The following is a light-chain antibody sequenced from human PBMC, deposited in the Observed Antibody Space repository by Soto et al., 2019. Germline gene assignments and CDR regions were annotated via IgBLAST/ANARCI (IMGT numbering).Light chain of an antibody. Sequence: EVTPSRSDRSASVGARVTINCRASQSISTWLAGYQQKIGKAPKLLIYDASTLESGVPSRFSGSGSGTEFTLTISSLQPDDVATFYSIQYLTHPSLTFGGGTKVDIK. CDR1: QSISTW. CDR3: IQYLTHPSLT. V-gene: IGKV1-5*01. J-gene: IGKJ4*01. CDR2: DAS.